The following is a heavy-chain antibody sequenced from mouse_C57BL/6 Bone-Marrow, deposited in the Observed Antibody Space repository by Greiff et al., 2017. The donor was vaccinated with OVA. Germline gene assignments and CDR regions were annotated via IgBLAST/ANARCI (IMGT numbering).Heavy chain of an antibody. Sequence: QVQLQQPGAELVKPGASVKVSCKASGYTFTSYWMHWVKQRPGQGLEWIGRIHPSDSDTNYNQKFKGKATLTVDKSSSTAYMQLSSLTSEDSAVYYCAIEGDYYGSYYFDYWGQGTTLTVSS. CDR2: IHPSDSDT. V-gene: IGHV1-74*01. D-gene: IGHD1-1*01. CDR1: GYTFTSYW. CDR3: AIEGDYYGSYYFDY. J-gene: IGHJ2*01.